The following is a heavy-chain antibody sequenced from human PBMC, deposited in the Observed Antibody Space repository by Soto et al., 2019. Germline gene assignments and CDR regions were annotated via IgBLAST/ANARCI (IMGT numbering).Heavy chain of an antibody. J-gene: IGHJ4*01. V-gene: IGHV3-23*01. Sequence: EVQLLESGGDLVQPGGSLRLSCVGSGFTFSSYAMRWVRQAPGKGLEWVSAIGSSGANTYYADSVKGRFTISRDNSKNTVYLQMNGLRAEVTAVYYCAEAFGTYYFDYWGQGTVVTVCS. CDR2: IGSSGANT. D-gene: IGHD3-10*01. CDR1: GFTFSSYA. CDR3: AEAFGTYYFDY.